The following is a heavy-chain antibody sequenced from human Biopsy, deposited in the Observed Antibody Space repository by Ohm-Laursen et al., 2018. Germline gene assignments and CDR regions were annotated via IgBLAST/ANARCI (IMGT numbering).Heavy chain of an antibody. CDR1: GGSTSLYY. V-gene: IGHV4-59*08. CDR3: ARLSLYNGSYYWGY. D-gene: IGHD1-26*01. CDR2: IYYTGNT. J-gene: IGHJ4*02. Sequence: TLSLTCIVSGGSTSLYYWGWIRRPPGKRLEYLGNIYYTGNTNYNPSLKSRATISIDTSKNEFSLNLTSVTATDTAVYYCARLSLYNGSYYWGYWGQGTLVTVSS.